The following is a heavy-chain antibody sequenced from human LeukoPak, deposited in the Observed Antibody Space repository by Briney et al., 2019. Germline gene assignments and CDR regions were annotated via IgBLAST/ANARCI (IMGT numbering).Heavy chain of an antibody. CDR2: INSDGSTT. CDR3: ARSSGWYF. Sequence: GGSLRLSCAASGFTFSTYWMSWVRQAPGKGLVWVSRINSDGSTTTYADSVKGRFTISRDNAKNTLYLQMNSLRDEDTAVYYCARSSGWYFWGQGTLVTVSS. D-gene: IGHD6-19*01. V-gene: IGHV3-74*01. CDR1: GFTFSTYW. J-gene: IGHJ4*02.